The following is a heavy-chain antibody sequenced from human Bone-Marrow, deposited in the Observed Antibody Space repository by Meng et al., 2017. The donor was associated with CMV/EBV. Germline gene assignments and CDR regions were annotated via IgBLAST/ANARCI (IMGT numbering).Heavy chain of an antibody. D-gene: IGHD3-9*01. CDR1: GFTFSSYS. Sequence: GESLKISCAASGFTFSSYSMNWVRQAPGKGLEWVSSISSSSSYIYYADSVEGRFTISRDNAKNSLYLQMNSLRAEDTAVYYCARDMNFDWYFHPRNDYWGQGTLVTVSS. CDR2: ISSSSSYI. CDR3: ARDMNFDWYFHPRNDY. J-gene: IGHJ4*02. V-gene: IGHV3-21*01.